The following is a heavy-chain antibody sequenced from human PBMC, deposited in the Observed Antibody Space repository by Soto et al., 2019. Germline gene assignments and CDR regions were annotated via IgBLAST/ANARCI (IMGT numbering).Heavy chain of an antibody. CDR3: ARGGGRFGVVIRDGGGCDY. J-gene: IGHJ4*02. V-gene: IGHV3-23*01. D-gene: IGHD3-3*01. CDR1: GFTFSSYA. Sequence: EVQLLESGGGLVQPGGSLRLSCAASGFTFSSYAMSWVRQAPGKGLEWVSAISGSGGSTYYADSVKGRFTISRDNSKNTLCLEKNSQGAEDTAVYYGARGGGRFGVVIRDGGGCDYWGQGTLVTVSS. CDR2: ISGSGGST.